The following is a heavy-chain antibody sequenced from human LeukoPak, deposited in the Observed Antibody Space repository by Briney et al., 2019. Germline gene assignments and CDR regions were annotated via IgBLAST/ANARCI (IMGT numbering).Heavy chain of an antibody. Sequence: PGGSLRLSCAASGFSFDDYAMHWVRQAPGKGLEWVSGISWNSGSIGYADSVKGRFTISRDNAKNSLYLQMNSLRAEDTAVYYCARDYDFWSGYYMGYWGQGTLVTVSS. CDR3: ARDYDFWSGYYMGY. CDR1: GFSFDDYA. V-gene: IGHV3-9*01. CDR2: ISWNSGSI. J-gene: IGHJ4*02. D-gene: IGHD3-3*01.